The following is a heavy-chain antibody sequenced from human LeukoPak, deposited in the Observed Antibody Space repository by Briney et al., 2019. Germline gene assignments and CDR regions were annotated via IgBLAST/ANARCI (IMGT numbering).Heavy chain of an antibody. J-gene: IGHJ4*02. CDR1: GFTFSHYA. D-gene: IGHD2-2*01. V-gene: IGHV3-33*06. CDR2: IWYDGSHD. Sequence: GMSLRLSCAASGFTFSHYAMHWVRQAPGKGLEWVAVIWYDGSHDTYTDSVKGRFTVSRDNFKNALHLQMNSLRVEDTAVYYCAKEGDYCSSSGCHKRGIDYWGQGTLVTVSS. CDR3: AKEGDYCSSSGCHKRGIDY.